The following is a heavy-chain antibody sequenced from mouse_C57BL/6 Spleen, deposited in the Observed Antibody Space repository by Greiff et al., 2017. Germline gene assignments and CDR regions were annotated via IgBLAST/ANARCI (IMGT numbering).Heavy chain of an antibody. V-gene: IGHV1-64*01. CDR1: GYTFTSYW. D-gene: IGHD1-1*01. CDR2: INPNSGST. Sequence: QVQLQQPGAELVKPGASVKLSCKASGYTFTSYWMHWVKQRPGQGLEWIGMINPNSGSTNYNEKFKSKAPMTVDKSSSPAYMQLSSLTSEDSAVYYGARGRGLLYYGDYWGQGTTLTVSS. CDR3: ARGRGLLYYGDY. J-gene: IGHJ2*01.